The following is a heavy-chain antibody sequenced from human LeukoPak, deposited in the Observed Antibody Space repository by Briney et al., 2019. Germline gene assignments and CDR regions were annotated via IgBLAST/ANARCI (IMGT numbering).Heavy chain of an antibody. J-gene: IGHJ4*02. Sequence: GGSLRLSCAASGFSFSDHNMSWVRQAPGKGLEWVSAISGSGGSTYYADSVKGRFTISRDNSKNTLYLQMNSLRAEDTAVYYCAKLGTGTIQIYFDYWGQGTLVTVSS. CDR1: GFSFSDHN. V-gene: IGHV3-23*01. CDR2: ISGSGGST. CDR3: AKLGTGTIQIYFDY. D-gene: IGHD1-1*01.